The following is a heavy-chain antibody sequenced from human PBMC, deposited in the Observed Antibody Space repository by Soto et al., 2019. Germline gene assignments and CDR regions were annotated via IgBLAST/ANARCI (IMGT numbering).Heavy chain of an antibody. CDR2: INHSGST. CDR3: ATYTAYAKYYLDF. Sequence: SETLSLTCAVYGGSFSGYYWSRIRQPPGKGLEWIGEINHSGSTNYNPSLKSRVTISVDTSKNQFSPRLSSVSAADTAVYFCATYTAYAKYYLDFWGRGALVTVSS. CDR1: GGSFSGYY. J-gene: IGHJ4*02. D-gene: IGHD2-21*02. V-gene: IGHV4-34*01.